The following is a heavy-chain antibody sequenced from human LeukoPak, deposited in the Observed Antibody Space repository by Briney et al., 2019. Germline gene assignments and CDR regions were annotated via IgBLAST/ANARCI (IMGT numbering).Heavy chain of an antibody. J-gene: IGHJ4*02. CDR2: IFHNGSP. CDR1: GDSISSDNW. V-gene: IGHV4/OR15-8*01. Sequence: PSETLSLTCVVSGDSISSDNWWNWVRQPPGKGLEWIGEIFHNGSPNYNPSLKSRVTMSVDKSTNQFSLRLSSVTAADTAVYYCASGYSSGWFYFDYWGQGTLVTVSS. D-gene: IGHD6-19*01. CDR3: ASGYSSGWFYFDY.